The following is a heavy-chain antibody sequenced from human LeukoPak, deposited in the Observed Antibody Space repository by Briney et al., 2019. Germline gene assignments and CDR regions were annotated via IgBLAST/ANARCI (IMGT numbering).Heavy chain of an antibody. CDR1: GYTLTELS. CDR2: FDPEDGET. CDR3: ATDMSGGGNYFDY. V-gene: IGHV1-24*01. Sequence: ASVKVSCKVSGYTLTELSMHWVRQAPGKGLEWLGGFDPEDGETIYAQKFQGRVTMTEDTSTDTAYMELSSLRSEDTAVYYCATDMSGGGNYFDYWGQGTLVTVSS. J-gene: IGHJ4*02. D-gene: IGHD4-23*01.